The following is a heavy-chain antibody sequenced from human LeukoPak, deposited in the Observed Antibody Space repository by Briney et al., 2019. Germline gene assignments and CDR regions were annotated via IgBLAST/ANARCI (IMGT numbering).Heavy chain of an antibody. Sequence: GASVKVSCKASGGTFSSYAISWVRQAPGQGLEWMGRIIPIFGTANYAQKFQGRGTITTDESTSTAYMELSSLRSEDTAVYYCASYPSGNAEIGWGQGTLVTVSS. CDR1: GGTFSSYA. D-gene: IGHD1-26*01. V-gene: IGHV1-69*05. J-gene: IGHJ4*02. CDR3: ASYPSGNAEIG. CDR2: IIPIFGTA.